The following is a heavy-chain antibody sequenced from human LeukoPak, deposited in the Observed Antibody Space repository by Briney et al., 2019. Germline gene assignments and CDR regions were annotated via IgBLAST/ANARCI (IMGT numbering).Heavy chain of an antibody. CDR3: ARGGSYYDY. Sequence: SETLSLTCTVSGDSISDSYWNWIRQPPGKGLEWIGYIYYSGSTNYNPSLKSRVTISLDTSKKQFSLKLNSVTAADTAVYYCARGGSYYDYWGQGTLVTVSS. D-gene: IGHD1-26*01. V-gene: IGHV4-59*01. CDR2: IYYSGST. J-gene: IGHJ4*02. CDR1: GDSISDSY.